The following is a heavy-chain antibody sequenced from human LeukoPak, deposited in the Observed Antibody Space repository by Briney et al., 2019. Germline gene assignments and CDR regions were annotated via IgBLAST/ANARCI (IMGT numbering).Heavy chain of an antibody. D-gene: IGHD2-2*03. CDR1: GGSISSTSYY. Sequence: PSETLSLTCVVSGGSISSTSYYWGGIRQPPGTGLEWIGSIYYSGSTYYSPSLKSRVTISVDTSKNQFSLKLSSVTAADTAVYYCARLLRVGYCSTTTCNWFDPWGQGTLVTVSS. CDR3: ARLLRVGYCSTTTCNWFDP. CDR2: IYYSGST. V-gene: IGHV4-39*07. J-gene: IGHJ5*02.